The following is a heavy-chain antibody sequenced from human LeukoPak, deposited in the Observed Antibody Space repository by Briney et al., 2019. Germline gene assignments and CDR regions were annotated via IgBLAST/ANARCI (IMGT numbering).Heavy chain of an antibody. J-gene: IGHJ4*02. Sequence: PGGSLRLFCSASGFTFSAYWMSWVRQAPGKGLEWVANIKQDGSEEHYVDSVKGRFTISRDNAKNSLYLQMNSLRAEDTAVYYCARDTPGEESHWGQGTLVTVSS. CDR2: IKQDGSEE. V-gene: IGHV3-7*01. CDR1: GFTFSAYW. D-gene: IGHD2-2*01. CDR3: ARDTPGEESH.